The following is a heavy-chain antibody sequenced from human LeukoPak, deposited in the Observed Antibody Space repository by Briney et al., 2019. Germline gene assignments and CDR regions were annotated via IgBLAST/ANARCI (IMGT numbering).Heavy chain of an antibody. CDR2: IYPGDSDT. Sequence: LGESLKISCKGSGYSFTSYWIGWVRQMPGKGLEWMGIIYPGDSDTRYSPSFQGQVTISADKSISTAYLQWSSLKASDTAMYYCARGEGGYSSGWYGLVIDHWGQGTLVTVSS. CDR1: GYSFTSYW. V-gene: IGHV5-51*01. CDR3: ARGEGGYSSGWYGLVIDH. J-gene: IGHJ4*02. D-gene: IGHD6-19*01.